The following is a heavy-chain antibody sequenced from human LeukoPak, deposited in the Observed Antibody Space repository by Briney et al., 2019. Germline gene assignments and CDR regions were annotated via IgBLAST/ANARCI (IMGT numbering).Heavy chain of an antibody. V-gene: IGHV5-51*01. J-gene: IGHJ3*02. D-gene: IGHD3-22*01. CDR1: GYSFTSYW. Sequence: GESLKISCKGSGYSFTSYWIGWVRQMPGEGLEWMGIIYPGDSDTRYSPSFQGQVTISADKSISTAYLQWSSLKASDTAMYYCARREIVAPHAFDIWGQGTMVTVSS. CDR2: IYPGDSDT. CDR3: ARREIVAPHAFDI.